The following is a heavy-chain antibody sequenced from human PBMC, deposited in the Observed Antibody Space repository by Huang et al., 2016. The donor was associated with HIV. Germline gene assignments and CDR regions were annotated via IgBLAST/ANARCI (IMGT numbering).Heavy chain of an antibody. CDR2: IFSTDEK. V-gene: IGHV2-26*01. D-gene: IGHD6-19*01. Sequence: QVTLKESGPALVRPTETLTLTCNVSGFSLRNPRLGVGWIRRPPGRALEWLANIFSTDEKFYSTSVKSRLTISKNISKSQVVVSMTNMDPVDAATYFCARVRAVAGRIAFDVWGQGTTVAVSS. J-gene: IGHJ3*01. CDR1: GFSLRNPRLG. CDR3: ARVRAVAGRIAFDV.